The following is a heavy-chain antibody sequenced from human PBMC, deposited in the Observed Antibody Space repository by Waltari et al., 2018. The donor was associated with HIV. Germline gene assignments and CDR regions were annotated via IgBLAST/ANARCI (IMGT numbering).Heavy chain of an antibody. V-gene: IGHV4-39*01. Sequence: QLQLQETGPGLVRPSEPLSLTCTVPGGSYSNTSYSWGRFRQPPGKGLEWIGRIYYSGSTQYNPSLKSRVTISVDTSKNQFSLKLSSVTAADTAVYYCARQPYSSDWYHAFDIWGQGTMVTVSS. J-gene: IGHJ3*02. CDR2: IYYSGST. CDR3: ARQPYSSDWYHAFDI. D-gene: IGHD6-19*01. CDR1: GGSYSNTSYS.